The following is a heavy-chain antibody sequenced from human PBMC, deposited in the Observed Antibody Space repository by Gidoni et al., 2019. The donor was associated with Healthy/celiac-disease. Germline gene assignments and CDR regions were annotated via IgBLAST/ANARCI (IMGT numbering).Heavy chain of an antibody. CDR1: GGSISRGDYY. Sequence: QVQLQESGPGLVKPSQTLSLTCPVSGGSISRGDYYWSWIRPPPGKGLEWIGYIYYSGSTYYNPSLKSRVTISVDTSKNQFSLKLSSVTAADTAVYYCARAGLSTVTTKYRGFDYWGQGTLVTVSS. CDR2: IYYSGST. D-gene: IGHD4-17*01. CDR3: ARAGLSTVTTKYRGFDY. V-gene: IGHV4-30-4*01. J-gene: IGHJ4*02.